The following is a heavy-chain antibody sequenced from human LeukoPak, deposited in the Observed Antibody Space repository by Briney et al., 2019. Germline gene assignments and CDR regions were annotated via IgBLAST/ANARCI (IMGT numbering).Heavy chain of an antibody. V-gene: IGHV4-39*01. CDR3: ARAYGARPYYYFDY. CDR2: IYYSGSP. D-gene: IGHD4-17*01. CDR1: GVSINSNGYY. Sequence: SETLSLTCSVSGVSINSNGYYWGWIRQPPGKGLEWIGAIYYSGSPYYNPSLKSRVTISVDTSKNQFSLKVTTVTAADTAVYYCARAYGARPYYYFDYWGQGTLVTVSS. J-gene: IGHJ4*02.